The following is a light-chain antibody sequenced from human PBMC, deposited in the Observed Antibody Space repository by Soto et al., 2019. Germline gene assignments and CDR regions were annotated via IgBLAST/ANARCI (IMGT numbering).Light chain of an antibody. J-gene: IGLJ1*01. Sequence: QTSWTQTPSASGYRGRSVTIVCTGTCSDSVAYNYISWYQQRPAEAPKLIIYEVTNRPSGVPDRIFASKSGNTASLTVSGLQADDEAAYNCSSFKGTNDFVFGTGTKV. CDR1: CSDSVAYNY. CDR3: SSFKGTNDFV. V-gene: IGLV2-8*01. CDR2: EVT.